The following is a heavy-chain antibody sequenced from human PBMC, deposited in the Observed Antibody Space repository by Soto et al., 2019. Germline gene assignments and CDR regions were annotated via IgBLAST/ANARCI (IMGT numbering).Heavy chain of an antibody. Sequence: GGSLRLSCAASGFTFNIYAMTWVRQAPGKGLEWVSTTGATGRTTYYADSVKGRFTVSRDNSKNTLDLQMSNLRAEDTAVYYCATVHNTSRSFDYWGQGQWSPSPQ. D-gene: IGHD1-20*01. J-gene: IGHJ4*03. CDR2: TGATGRTT. CDR1: GFTFNIYA. V-gene: IGHV3-23*01. CDR3: ATVHNTSRSFDY.